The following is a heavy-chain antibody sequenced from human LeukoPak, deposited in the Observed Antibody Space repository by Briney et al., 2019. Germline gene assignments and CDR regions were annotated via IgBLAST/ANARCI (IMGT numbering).Heavy chain of an antibody. Sequence: SETLSLTCAVYGGSFSGYYWSWIRQPPGKGLEWIGEINNSGGTNYNPSLKSRVTISVDTSKNQFSLKLSSVTAADTAVYYCARDTYYYDSSGYPYNWFDPWGQGTLVTLSA. CDR3: ARDTYYYDSSGYPYNWFDP. D-gene: IGHD3-22*01. CDR2: INNSGGT. J-gene: IGHJ5*02. CDR1: GGSFSGYY. V-gene: IGHV4-34*01.